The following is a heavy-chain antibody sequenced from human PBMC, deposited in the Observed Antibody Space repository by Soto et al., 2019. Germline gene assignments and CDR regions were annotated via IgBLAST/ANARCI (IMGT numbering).Heavy chain of an antibody. V-gene: IGHV4-34*01. D-gene: IGHD2-21*02. J-gene: IGHJ5*02. CDR1: GGSFSGYY. Sequence: QVQLQQWGAGLLKPSETLSLTCAVYGGSFSGYYWSWIRQPTGKGLEWVWEINHSGSTNYNPSLKSRVTILVDTSKTQVSLKLSFVTEADTSVYYCASAYCGCYCLPFDHWCQGTLVTVSS. CDR3: ASAYCGCYCLPFDH. CDR2: INHSGST.